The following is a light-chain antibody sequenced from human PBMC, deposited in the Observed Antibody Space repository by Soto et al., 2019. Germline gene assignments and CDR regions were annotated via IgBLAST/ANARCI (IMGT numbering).Light chain of an antibody. J-gene: IGLJ1*01. CDR2: EVS. CDR1: SNDVGSYNR. V-gene: IGLV2-18*01. CDR3: SLYTSSSTDV. Sequence: QSALTQPPSVSGSPGQSVTISCTGTSNDVGSYNRVSWYQQPPGTAPKLMIYEVSNRPSGVPDRFSGSKSGNTASLTISGLQAEDEADYYCSLYTSSSTDVFGTGTKLTVL.